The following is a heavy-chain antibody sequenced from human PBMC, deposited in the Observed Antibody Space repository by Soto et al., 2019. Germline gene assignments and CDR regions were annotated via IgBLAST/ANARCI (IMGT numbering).Heavy chain of an antibody. J-gene: IGHJ6*02. D-gene: IGHD3-16*02. V-gene: IGHV1-46*01. Sequence: ASVKVSCKASGYTFTSYYMHWVRQAPGQGLEWMGIINPSGGSTSYAQKFQGRVTMTRDTSTSTVYMELSSLRSEDTAVYYCARGPVTFGRVIGDYYYYGMDVWGQGTTVTVSS. CDR1: GYTFTSYY. CDR3: ARGPVTFGRVIGDYYYYGMDV. CDR2: INPSGGST.